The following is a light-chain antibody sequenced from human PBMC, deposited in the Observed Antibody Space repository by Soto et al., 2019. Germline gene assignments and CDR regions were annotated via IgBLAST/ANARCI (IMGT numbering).Light chain of an antibody. Sequence: GESVTITCRASQVISTSLAWYQVKPGKAPKLLIYAAYTLESGVPSRFSATVSGTEFSLTITSLQPEDFATYYCKQLFDSPITFGQGTRLEIK. CDR3: KQLFDSPIT. CDR1: QVISTS. V-gene: IGKV1-9*01. CDR2: AAY. J-gene: IGKJ5*01.